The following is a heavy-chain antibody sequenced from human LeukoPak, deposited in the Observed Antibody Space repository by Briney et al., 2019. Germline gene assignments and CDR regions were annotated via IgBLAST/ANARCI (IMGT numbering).Heavy chain of an antibody. CDR1: GYTSTGYY. Sequence: GASVKVSCKASGYTSTGYYMHWVRQAPGQGLEWMGWINPNSGGTNYAQKFQGRVTMTRDTSISTAYMELSRLRSDDTAVYYCARDRRGAYGDYATSYWGQGTLVTVSS. CDR3: ARDRRGAYGDYATSY. J-gene: IGHJ4*02. D-gene: IGHD4-17*01. CDR2: INPNSGGT. V-gene: IGHV1-2*02.